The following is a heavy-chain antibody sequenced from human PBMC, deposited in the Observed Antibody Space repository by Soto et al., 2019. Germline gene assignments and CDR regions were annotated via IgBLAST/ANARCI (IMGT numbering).Heavy chain of an antibody. CDR1: GGSISSGGYY. D-gene: IGHD2-15*01. CDR2: IYYSGST. Sequence: SETLSLTCTVSGGSISSGGYYWSWIRQHPGKGLEWIGYIYYSGSTYYNPSLKSRVTISVDTSKNQFSLKLSSVTAADTAVYYCARVGMVVVAGNWFDPWGQGTLVTVSS. CDR3: ARVGMVVVAGNWFDP. J-gene: IGHJ5*02. V-gene: IGHV4-31*03.